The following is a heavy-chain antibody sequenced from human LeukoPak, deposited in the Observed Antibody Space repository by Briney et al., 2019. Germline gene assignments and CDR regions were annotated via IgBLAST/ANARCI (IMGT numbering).Heavy chain of an antibody. D-gene: IGHD2-21*01. CDR2: ISGSGGST. CDR1: GFTFSSYA. V-gene: IGHV3-23*01. Sequence: GGSLRLSCAASGFTFSSYAMSWVRQAPGKGLEWVSAISGSGGSTYYADSVKGRFTISRDNSKNTLYLQMNSLRAEDTALYYCARIAEFRSYFDYWGQGTLVTVSS. J-gene: IGHJ4*02. CDR3: ARIAEFRSYFDY.